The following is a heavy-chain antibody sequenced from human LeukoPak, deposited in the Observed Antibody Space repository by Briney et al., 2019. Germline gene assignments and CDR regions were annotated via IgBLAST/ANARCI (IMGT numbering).Heavy chain of an antibody. CDR2: IKSKTDGGTT. J-gene: IGHJ4*02. V-gene: IGHV3-15*01. D-gene: IGHD1-1*01. CDR3: TTDMGAGTTWFDY. CDR1: GFTFSNAW. Sequence: GGSLRLSCAASGFTFSNAWMSWVRQAPGKGLEWVGRIKSKTDGGTTDYAAPVKGRFTISRDDSKNTLYLQMNSLKTDDTAVYYCTTDMGAGTTWFDYWGQGTLVTVSS.